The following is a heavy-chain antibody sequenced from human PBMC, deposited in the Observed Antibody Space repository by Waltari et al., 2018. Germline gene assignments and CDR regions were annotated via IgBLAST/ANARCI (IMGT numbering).Heavy chain of an antibody. V-gene: IGHV1-8*03. J-gene: IGHJ5*02. D-gene: IGHD3-10*01. CDR3: AREGMRFRATRRGFDP. Sequence: QVQLVQSGAEVKKPGASVKVSCKASGYTFTRYDLNRVPQAPGQGLEWMGWMNPNSGNTGYAQKFQGRVTITRNTSISTAYMELSSLRSEDTAVYYCAREGMRFRATRRGFDPWGQGTLVTVSS. CDR2: MNPNSGNT. CDR1: GYTFTRYD.